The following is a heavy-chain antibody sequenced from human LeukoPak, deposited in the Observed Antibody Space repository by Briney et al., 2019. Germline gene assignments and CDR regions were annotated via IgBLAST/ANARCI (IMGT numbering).Heavy chain of an antibody. J-gene: IGHJ6*03. CDR2: ISSGSSYI. CDR3: ARDRSCSGGSCYTIAGYYYYMDV. CDR1: GFTFSSYS. D-gene: IGHD2-15*01. Sequence: GGSLRLSCAASGFTFSSYSMNWVRQAPGKGLEWVSSISSGSSYIYYADSVKGRFTISRDNAKNSLYLQMNSLRAEDTAVYYCARDRSCSGGSCYTIAGYYYYMDVWGKGTTVTISS. V-gene: IGHV3-21*01.